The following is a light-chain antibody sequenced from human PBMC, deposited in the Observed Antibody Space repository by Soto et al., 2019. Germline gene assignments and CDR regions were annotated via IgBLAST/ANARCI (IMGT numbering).Light chain of an antibody. CDR2: DVS. V-gene: IGLV2-11*01. CDR1: SSDVGYYNF. J-gene: IGLJ2*01. Sequence: QSALTQPRSVSGSPGQSVTISCTGTSSDVGYYNFVSSYQQHPGKAPKLMIYDVSKRPSGVPDRFSGSKSGNTASLTISGLKAEDETDYYCCSYAGNYGVVFGGGTKLTVL. CDR3: CSYAGNYGVV.